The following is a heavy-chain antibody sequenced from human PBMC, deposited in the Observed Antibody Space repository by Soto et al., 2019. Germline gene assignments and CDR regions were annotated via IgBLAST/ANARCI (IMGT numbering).Heavy chain of an antibody. J-gene: IGHJ3*02. CDR2: ISYDGSNK. Sequence: VQLLESGGGLVQPGGSLRLSCAASGFTFSSYAMSWVRQAPGKGLEWVAVISYDGSNKYYADSVKGRFTISRDNSKNTLYLQMNSLRAEDTAVYYCAKDNTYYDSSGYDAFDIWGQGTMVTVSS. CDR1: GFTFSSYA. V-gene: IGHV3-30*18. CDR3: AKDNTYYDSSGYDAFDI. D-gene: IGHD3-22*01.